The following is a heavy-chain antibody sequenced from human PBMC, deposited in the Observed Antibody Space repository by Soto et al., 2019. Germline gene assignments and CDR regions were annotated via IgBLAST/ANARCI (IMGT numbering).Heavy chain of an antibody. CDR2: ISHDGSNQ. V-gene: IGHV3-30*14. J-gene: IGHJ6*02. Sequence: GGSLRLSCAASGFTFSSYAMHWVRQAPGKGLEWVAVISHDGSNQEYADSVKGRFTISRDNSKNTLYLQMNSLRAEDTAVYYCARSRTGTTYGGMDVWGQGTTVTVSS. D-gene: IGHD1-7*01. CDR1: GFTFSSYA. CDR3: ARSRTGTTYGGMDV.